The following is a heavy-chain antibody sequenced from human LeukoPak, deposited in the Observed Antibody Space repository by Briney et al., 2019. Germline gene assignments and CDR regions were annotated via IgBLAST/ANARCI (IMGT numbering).Heavy chain of an antibody. CDR3: AGQHDSSGYYFY. D-gene: IGHD3-22*01. V-gene: IGHV4-38-2*01. J-gene: IGHJ4*02. CDR2: IYHTGST. Sequence: PSETLSLTCAVTGHSINSAYYWGWIRQPPGKGLQWIGSIYHTGSTYYTPSLKSRVTISVDTSKNRFSLKLSSVTAADTAVYYCAGQHDSSGYYFYWGQGTLVTVSS. CDR1: GHSINSAYY.